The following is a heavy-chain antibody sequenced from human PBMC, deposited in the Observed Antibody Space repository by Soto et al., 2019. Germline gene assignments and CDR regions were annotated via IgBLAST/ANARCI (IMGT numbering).Heavy chain of an antibody. Sequence: SETLSLTCTVSGDCGTSGNYYWSWIRQPPGKGLEWIGHIYYSGSTNYSPSLKSRVTISLDTSNNQFSLKLTSVTAADTAVYYCVMIPVDTSMINWLDPCGQGTLVTVSS. CDR2: IYYSGST. CDR3: VMIPVDTSMINWLDP. D-gene: IGHD5-18*01. J-gene: IGHJ5*01. CDR1: GDCGTSGNYY. V-gene: IGHV4-61*01.